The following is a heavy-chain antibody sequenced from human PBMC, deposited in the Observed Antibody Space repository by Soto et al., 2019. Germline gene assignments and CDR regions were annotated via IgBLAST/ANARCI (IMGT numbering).Heavy chain of an antibody. Sequence: AETLALSCSVAGDSLKDHYWACIGHSPGQGLEWIGNIYDSGSTNYSPALKSRVSMSVDTSKNLFSLKMNYVTAADKAVYYCASSSMVPVDYFDCCGQVTVVTVPS. D-gene: IGHD3-10*01. CDR2: IYDSGST. CDR1: GDSLKDHY. CDR3: ASSSMVPVDYFDC. J-gene: IGHJ4*02. V-gene: IGHV4-59*11.